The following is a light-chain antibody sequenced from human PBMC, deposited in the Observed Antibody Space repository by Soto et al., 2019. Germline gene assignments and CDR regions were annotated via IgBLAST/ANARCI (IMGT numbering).Light chain of an antibody. CDR3: QSYDSSLSGYV. V-gene: IGLV1-40*01. CDR2: GNS. CDR1: SSNIGAGYD. J-gene: IGLJ1*01. Sequence: QSVLKEPPSVSGGPGQRVTISCTGNSSNIGAGYDVHWYQQLPGTAPKLLIYGNSNRPSGVPDRFSGSKSGTSASLAITGLQAEDEADYYCQSYDSSLSGYVFGTGTKVTVL.